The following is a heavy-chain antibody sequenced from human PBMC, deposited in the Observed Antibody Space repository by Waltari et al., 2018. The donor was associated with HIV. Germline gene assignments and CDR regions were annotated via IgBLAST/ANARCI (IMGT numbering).Heavy chain of an antibody. CDR1: GFCFSTYA. V-gene: IGHV3-23*01. CDR3: AKDDRASRGLDD. J-gene: IGHJ4*02. D-gene: IGHD5-12*01. CDR2: VRDIDST. Sequence: EVQLLESGGGLVQPGGSLILSCAASGFCFSTYAMSWVRQAPGKGLEWVAVVRDIDSTYYVDSVKGRFIISRDDSKDSLYLQMNSLRVEDTAVYYCAKDDRASRGLDDWGQGTLVTVSS.